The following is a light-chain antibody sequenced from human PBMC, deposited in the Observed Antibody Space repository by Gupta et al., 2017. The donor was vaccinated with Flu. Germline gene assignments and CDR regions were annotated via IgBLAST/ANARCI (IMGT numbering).Light chain of an antibody. CDR3: QVWDRTGDHLV. CDR2: DNG. Sequence: GGDKVGTKRVHWYQQKSGEAPVLVLYDNGGRPSVIPDRFFGCKSGDTATLTIDRVEAGDEGDYFCQVWDRTGDHLVFGGGTKLTVL. J-gene: IGLJ2*01. V-gene: IGLV3-21*02. CDR1: KVGTKR.